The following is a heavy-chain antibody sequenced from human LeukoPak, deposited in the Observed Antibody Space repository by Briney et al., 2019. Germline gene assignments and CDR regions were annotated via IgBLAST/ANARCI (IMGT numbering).Heavy chain of an antibody. CDR3: ARPVTTGAFDI. J-gene: IGHJ3*02. CDR2: IYYSGST. Sequence: SETLSLTCTVSGGSISSSSYYWGWIRQPPGEGLEWIGSIYYSGSTYYNPSLKSRVTISVDTSKNQFSLKLSSVTAADTAVYYCARPVTTGAFDIWGQGTMVTVSS. CDR1: GGSISSSSYY. V-gene: IGHV4-39*01. D-gene: IGHD1-14*01.